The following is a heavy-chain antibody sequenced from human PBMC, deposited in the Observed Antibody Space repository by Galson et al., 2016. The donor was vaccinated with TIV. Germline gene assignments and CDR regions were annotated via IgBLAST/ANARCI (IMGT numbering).Heavy chain of an antibody. V-gene: IGHV1-69*06. CDR3: AVVGGSHYEATNFYWYFDL. Sequence: SVKVSCKASGYTFTSYYLYWVRQAPGQGLEWMGGVIPMFGTSIYAQELQGRITIIADKSSGTAYMELRSLRSEDTAVYYCAVVGGSHYEATNFYWYFDLWGRGTLVTVSS. J-gene: IGHJ2*01. CDR2: VIPMFGTS. D-gene: IGHD1-26*01. CDR1: GYTFTSYY.